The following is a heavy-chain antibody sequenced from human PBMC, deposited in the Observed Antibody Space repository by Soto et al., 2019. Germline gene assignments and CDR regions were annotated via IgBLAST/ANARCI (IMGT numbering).Heavy chain of an antibody. CDR2: ISGSGGST. V-gene: IGHV3-23*01. D-gene: IGHD6-13*01. CDR3: AKDEKKYSSSWGDAFDI. Sequence: EVQLLESGGGLVQPGGSLRLSCAASGFTFNSYAMSWVRQAPGKGLEWVSAISGSGGSTYYADSVKGRFTISRDNSKNTLYLQMNSLRAEDTAVYYCAKDEKKYSSSWGDAFDIWGQGTMVTVSS. CDR1: GFTFNSYA. J-gene: IGHJ3*02.